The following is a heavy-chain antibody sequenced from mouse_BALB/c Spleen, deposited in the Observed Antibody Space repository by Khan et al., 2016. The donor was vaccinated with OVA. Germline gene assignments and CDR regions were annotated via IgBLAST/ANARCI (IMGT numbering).Heavy chain of an antibody. Sequence: EVELVESGGDLVKPGGSLKLSCAASGFTFSNYGMSWVRQTPDKRLEWVATISSDGTYTYYPDSVKGRSTISRNNAENTLYLQMSSLKSEDTAMYYCTSHLTGSFAYWGQGTLVTVSA. J-gene: IGHJ3*01. V-gene: IGHV5-6*01. CDR2: ISSDGTYT. CDR3: TSHLTGSFAY. D-gene: IGHD4-1*01. CDR1: GFTFSNYG.